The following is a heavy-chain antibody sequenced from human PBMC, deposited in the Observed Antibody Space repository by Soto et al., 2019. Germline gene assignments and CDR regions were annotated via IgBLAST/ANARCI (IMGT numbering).Heavy chain of an antibody. CDR2: IYWNDDK. J-gene: IGHJ4*02. V-gene: IGHV2-5*01. Sequence: KSGPTLVNPTQTLTLTCTFSGFSLSTSGVGVGWIRQPPGKALEWLALIYWNDDKRYSPSLKSRLTITKDTSKNQVVLTMTNMDPVDTATYYCALWYYYDSSGLFDYWGQGTLVTVSS. CDR3: ALWYYYDSSGLFDY. CDR1: GFSLSTSGVG. D-gene: IGHD3-22*01.